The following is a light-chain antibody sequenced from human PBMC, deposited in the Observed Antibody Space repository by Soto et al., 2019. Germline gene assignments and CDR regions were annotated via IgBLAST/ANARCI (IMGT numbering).Light chain of an antibody. V-gene: IGLV2-11*01. Sequence: QSALTQPRSVSGSPGQSVTISCTGTSSDVGGYIYVSWYQQHPGKAPKLMMFDVSKRPSGVPDRFSGSKSDNTASLTISGLQTEDEADYFSCSYSGNYTYVFGTGTKVTVL. J-gene: IGLJ1*01. CDR1: SSDVGGYIY. CDR2: DVS. CDR3: CSYSGNYTYV.